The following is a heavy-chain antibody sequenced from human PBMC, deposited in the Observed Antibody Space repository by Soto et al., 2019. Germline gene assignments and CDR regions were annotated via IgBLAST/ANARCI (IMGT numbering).Heavy chain of an antibody. Sequence: PVGPLGLSCAESGFTFSKYGMHWVRQAPGKGLEWVALIWNDGIRKVYVDSVKGRFTISRDNSKNTLDLQMNNLRDEDTTVYYCARDDDNDSNAPDYWGPGTLVTVSS. CDR3: ARDDDNDSNAPDY. D-gene: IGHD2-21*02. J-gene: IGHJ4*02. V-gene: IGHV3-33*01. CDR1: GFTFSKYG. CDR2: IWNDGIRK.